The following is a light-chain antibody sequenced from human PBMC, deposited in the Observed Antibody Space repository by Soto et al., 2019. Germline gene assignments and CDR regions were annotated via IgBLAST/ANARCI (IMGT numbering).Light chain of an antibody. Sequence: QSVLTQPPSVSAAPRQRVTISCSGSSSNIGNNAVNWYQQLPGKAPKLLIYHDDLLPSGVSDRFSASKSGTSASLAISGLQSEDEADYYCAVWDDRLNGEVFGGGTKLTVL. CDR3: AVWDDRLNGEV. V-gene: IGLV1-36*01. CDR2: HDD. CDR1: SSNIGNNA. J-gene: IGLJ2*01.